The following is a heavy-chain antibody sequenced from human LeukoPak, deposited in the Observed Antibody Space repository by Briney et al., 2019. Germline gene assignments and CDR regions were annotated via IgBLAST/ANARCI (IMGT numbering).Heavy chain of an antibody. D-gene: IGHD2-15*01. CDR3: ARNLKLGSYCSGGSCYRGYNWFDP. CDR1: GYTFTGYY. CDR2: INPNSGGT. V-gene: IGHV1-2*06. Sequence: GASVKVSCKASGYTFTGYYMHRVRQAPGQGLEWMGRINPNSGGTNYAQKFQGRVTMTRDTSISTAYMELSRLRSDDTAVYYCARNLKLGSYCSGGSCYRGYNWFDPWGQGTLVTVSS. J-gene: IGHJ5*02.